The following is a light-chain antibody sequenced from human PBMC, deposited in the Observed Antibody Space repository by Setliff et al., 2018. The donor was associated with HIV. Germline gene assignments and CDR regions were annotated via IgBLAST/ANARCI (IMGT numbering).Light chain of an antibody. CDR2: GAS. J-gene: IGKJ5*01. V-gene: IGKV3-20*01. Sequence: EIVLTQSPGTLSLSPGERATLSCRASQSVSSSYLAWYQQKPGQAPRLLIYGASSRATGIPDRFSGFGSGTDFTLTINRLEPEDFAVYYCQHYGNSPPLTFGQGTRLEIK. CDR1: QSVSSSY. CDR3: QHYGNSPPLT.